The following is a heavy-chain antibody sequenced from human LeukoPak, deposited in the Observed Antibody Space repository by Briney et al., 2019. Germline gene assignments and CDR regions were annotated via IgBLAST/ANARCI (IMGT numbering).Heavy chain of an antibody. V-gene: IGHV1-2*02. CDR3: ARSSAYCGGDCFLDV. CDR1: GYTFTVYY. CDR2: INPNSGGT. Sequence: SVRVSYKASGYTFTVYYMHWVPQAPGQGLEWMGWINPNSGGTNYAQKFQGRVTMTRDTSISTAYMELSRLRSDDTAVYYCARSSAYCGGDCFLDVWGQGTTVTVSS. D-gene: IGHD2-21*02. J-gene: IGHJ6*02.